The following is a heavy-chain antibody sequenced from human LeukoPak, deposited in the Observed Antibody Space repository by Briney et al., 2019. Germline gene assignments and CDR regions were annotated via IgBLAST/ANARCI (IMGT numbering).Heavy chain of an antibody. CDR2: ISGSGGST. V-gene: IGHV3-23*01. CDR1: GFTFSSYA. D-gene: IGHD5-24*01. J-gene: IGHJ4*02. Sequence: PGGSLRLSCAASGFTFSSYAMSWVRQAPGKGLEWVSAISGSGGSTYYADSVKGRFTISRDNSKNTLYLQMNSLRAEDTAVYYCAEDSVDWERWLQFPNSWAQEPRVTVS. CDR3: AEDSVDWERWLQFPNS.